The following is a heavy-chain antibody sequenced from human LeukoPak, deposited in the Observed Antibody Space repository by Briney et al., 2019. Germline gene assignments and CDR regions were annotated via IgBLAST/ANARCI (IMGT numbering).Heavy chain of an antibody. V-gene: IGHV3-9*01. CDR1: GFTFDDYA. Sequence: GGSLKLSCAASGFTFDDYAMHWVRQAPGKGLEWVSGISWNSGSIGYADSVKGRFTISRDNAKNSLYLQMNSLRAEDTAVYYCARDLGYLDYWGQGTLVTVSS. J-gene: IGHJ4*02. CDR2: ISWNSGSI. CDR3: ARDLGYLDY.